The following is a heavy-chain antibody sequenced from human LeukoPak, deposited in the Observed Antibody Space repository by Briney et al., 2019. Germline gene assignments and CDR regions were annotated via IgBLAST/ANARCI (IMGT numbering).Heavy chain of an antibody. V-gene: IGHV4-39*01. CDR3: ARHKGYSGSYYEAFDI. J-gene: IGHJ3*02. CDR2: IYYSGST. D-gene: IGHD1-26*01. Sequence: KPSETLSLTCTVSGGSISSSSYYWGWIRQPPGKGLEWIGSIYYSGSTYYNPSLKSRVTISVDTSKNQFSLKLSSVTAADTAVYYCARHKGYSGSYYEAFDIWGQGTMVTVSS. CDR1: GGSISSSSYY.